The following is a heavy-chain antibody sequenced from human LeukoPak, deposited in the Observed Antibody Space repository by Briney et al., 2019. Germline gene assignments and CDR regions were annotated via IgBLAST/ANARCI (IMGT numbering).Heavy chain of an antibody. CDR2: IYSGGST. D-gene: IGHD5-24*01. CDR1: GFPVSSNY. V-gene: IGHV3-66*02. Sequence: AGGSLRLSCAASGFPVSSNYMSWVRQAPGKGLEWVSVIYSGGSTYYADSVKGRFTISRDNSKNTLYLQMNSLRAEDTAVYYCARMRWLDYWGQGTLVTVSS. J-gene: IGHJ4*02. CDR3: ARMRWLDY.